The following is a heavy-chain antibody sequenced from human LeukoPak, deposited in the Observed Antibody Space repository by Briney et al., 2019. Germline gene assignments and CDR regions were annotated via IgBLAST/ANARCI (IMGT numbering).Heavy chain of an antibody. CDR1: GGSIITHY. V-gene: IGHV4-59*08. CDR2: IYYGGST. D-gene: IGHD1-14*01. CDR3: ARHVDGFNNIDAFDI. Sequence: SETLSLTCSVSGGSIITHYWSWIRQPPGKGLEWIGYIYYGGSTNYNPSLKSRVTISVDTSKNQFSLKLRSVTAADTAVYHCARHVDGFNNIDAFDIWGQGTVVTVSS. J-gene: IGHJ3*02.